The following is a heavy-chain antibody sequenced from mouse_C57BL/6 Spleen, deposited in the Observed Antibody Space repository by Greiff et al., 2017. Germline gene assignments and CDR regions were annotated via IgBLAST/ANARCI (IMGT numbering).Heavy chain of an antibody. CDR2: IYPGSGST. Sequence: VQLQQPGAELVKPGASVKMSCKASGYTFTSYWITWVKQRPGQGLEWIGDIYPGSGSTNYNEKFKSKATLTVDTSSSTAYMQLSSLTSEDSAVYYCARATTVVAPENYWGQGTTLTVSS. D-gene: IGHD1-1*01. J-gene: IGHJ2*01. CDR1: GYTFTSYW. CDR3: ARATTVVAPENY. V-gene: IGHV1-55*01.